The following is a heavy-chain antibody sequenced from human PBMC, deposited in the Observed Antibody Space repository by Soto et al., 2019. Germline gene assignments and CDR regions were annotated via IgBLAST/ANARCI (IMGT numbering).Heavy chain of an antibody. CDR1: GFTFGNYA. CDR3: AKDDLAHPRGSFDL. V-gene: IGHV3-23*01. Sequence: GGSLRLSCAASGFTFGNYAMTWVGQAPGKGLEWVSCISSDGTSTYYADSVKGRFTISRDNSKNTLYLQMNSLRAEDTALYFCAKDDLAHPRGSFDLWGQGTLVTVSS. CDR2: ISSDGTST. D-gene: IGHD3-16*01. J-gene: IGHJ5*02.